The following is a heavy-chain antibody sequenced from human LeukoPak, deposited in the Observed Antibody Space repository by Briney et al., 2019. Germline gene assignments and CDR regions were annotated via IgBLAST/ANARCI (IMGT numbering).Heavy chain of an antibody. CDR2: ISGSGGST. D-gene: IGHD5-12*01. CDR3: ATMYGGYGGGYLDY. Sequence: PGGSLRLSCAASGFTFSSYAMSWVRQAPGKGLEWVSAISGSGGSTYYADSVKGRFTISRDNSKNTLYLQMNSLRAEDTAVYYCATMYGGYGGGYLDYWGQGTLVTVSS. J-gene: IGHJ4*02. CDR1: GFTFSSYA. V-gene: IGHV3-23*01.